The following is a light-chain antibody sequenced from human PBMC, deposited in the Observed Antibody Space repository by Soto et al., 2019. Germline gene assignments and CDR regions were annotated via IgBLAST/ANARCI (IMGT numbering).Light chain of an antibody. CDR1: QSVSSN. CDR3: QQYYNWWT. J-gene: IGKJ1*01. Sequence: EIVMTQSPVTLSVSLGERATLSCRASQSVSSNLAWYQQKPGHAPRLLIYGASTRATGNPARFSGTGSGTEITLTISSLQSEDFAVYYCQQYYNWWTFGQGTKVEIK. V-gene: IGKV3-15*01. CDR2: GAS.